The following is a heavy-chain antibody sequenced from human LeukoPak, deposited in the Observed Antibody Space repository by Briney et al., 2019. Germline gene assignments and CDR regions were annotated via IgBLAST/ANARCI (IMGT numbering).Heavy chain of an antibody. CDR1: GFTFSSSD. D-gene: IGHD6-25*01. CDR3: AKEGAATLALEY. Sequence: PGGSLRLSCAASGFTFSSSDMHWVRQVIGKGLEWVSAIGTVGDTYYSGSVKGRFTISRENAKNSLYLQMNSLRAGDTAVYYCAKEGAATLALEYWGQGTLVTVSS. V-gene: IGHV3-13*01. J-gene: IGHJ4*02. CDR2: IGTVGDT.